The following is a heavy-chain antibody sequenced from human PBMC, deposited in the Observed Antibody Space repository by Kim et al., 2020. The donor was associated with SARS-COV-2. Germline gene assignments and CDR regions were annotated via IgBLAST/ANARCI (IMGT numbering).Heavy chain of an antibody. Sequence: YAVSVKSRITSNPDTSKNQFSLQLNSVTPEDTAVYYCARVTPAHDYGMDVWGQGTTVTVSS. J-gene: IGHJ6*02. D-gene: IGHD6-25*01. V-gene: IGHV6-1*01. CDR3: ARVTPAHDYGMDV.